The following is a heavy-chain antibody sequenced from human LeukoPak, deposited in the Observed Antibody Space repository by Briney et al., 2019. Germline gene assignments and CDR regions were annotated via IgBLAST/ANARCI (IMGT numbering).Heavy chain of an antibody. D-gene: IGHD2-8*02. J-gene: IGHJ4*02. CDR2: IYYNGDS. V-gene: IGHV4-39*01. CDR3: GSHRGGGGVDY. CDR1: GGSISSTTHY. Sequence: PSETLSLTCSVSGGSISSTTHYWTWIRQPPGKGLEWIGNIYYNGDSSYSPSLKSRTTISVDTSKNQFSLQLSSVTAADTAVYYCGSHRGGGGVDYWGQGTLVTVSS.